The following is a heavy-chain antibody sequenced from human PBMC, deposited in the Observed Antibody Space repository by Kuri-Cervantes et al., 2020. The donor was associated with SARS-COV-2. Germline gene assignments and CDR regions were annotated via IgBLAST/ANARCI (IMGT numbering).Heavy chain of an antibody. CDR3: ARDRGFCPRGIAAVYYYGMDV. Sequence: GGSLRLSCAASGFTFSSYAMSWVRQAPGKGLEWVSAISGSGGSTYYADSVKGRFAISRDNAKNSLYLQMNSLRAEDTAVYYCARDRGFCPRGIAAVYYYGMDVWGQGTTVTVSS. CDR2: ISGSGGST. V-gene: IGHV3-23*01. J-gene: IGHJ6*02. CDR1: GFTFSSYA. D-gene: IGHD6-13*01.